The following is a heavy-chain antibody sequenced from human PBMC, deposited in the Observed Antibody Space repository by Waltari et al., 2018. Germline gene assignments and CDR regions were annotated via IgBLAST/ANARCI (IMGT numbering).Heavy chain of an antibody. D-gene: IGHD3-22*01. V-gene: IGHV1-18*01. J-gene: IGHJ4*02. CDR1: GFTFTNYG. Sequence: QIQLVQSGGDVKKPGASVKVSCKASGFTFTNYGFTGVRQAPGQGLEWMGGINTYNGDTNFAQKFQDRLTMTTDTSTSTAHMELRSLRSDDTAVYYCARSLRCYYDSSGYCLFDYWGQGTLVTVSS. CDR3: ARSLRCYYDSSGYCLFDY. CDR2: INTYNGDT.